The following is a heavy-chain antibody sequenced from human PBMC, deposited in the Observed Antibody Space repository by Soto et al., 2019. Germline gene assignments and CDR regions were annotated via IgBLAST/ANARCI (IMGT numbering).Heavy chain of an antibody. CDR1: GGSISGSNW. V-gene: IGHV4-4*02. J-gene: IGHJ5*02. D-gene: IGHD6-19*01. CDR3: ARRAVADLNWFDP. Sequence: SETLSLTCAVSGGSISGSNWWSWVRQPPGKGLEWIGEIYHSGSTNYNPSLKSRVTISVDKSKNQFSLKLSSVTAADTAVYYCARRAVADLNWFDPWGQGTLVTVS. CDR2: IYHSGST.